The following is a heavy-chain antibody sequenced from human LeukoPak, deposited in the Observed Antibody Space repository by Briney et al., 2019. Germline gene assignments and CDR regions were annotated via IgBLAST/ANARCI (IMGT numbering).Heavy chain of an antibody. J-gene: IGHJ5*02. CDR1: GGTFSSYA. V-gene: IGHV1-69*05. CDR3: ARGQDYKSWFDP. D-gene: IGHD4-11*01. Sequence: ASVKVSCKASGGTFSSYAISWVRQAPGQGLECMGGIIPIFGTANYAQKFQGRVTITTDESTSTACMELSSLRSEDTAVYYCARGQDYKSWFDPWGQGTLVTVSS. CDR2: IIPIFGTA.